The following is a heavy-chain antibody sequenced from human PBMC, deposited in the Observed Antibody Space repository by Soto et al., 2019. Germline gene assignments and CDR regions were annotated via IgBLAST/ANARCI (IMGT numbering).Heavy chain of an antibody. Sequence: PGGSLRLSCAASGFTFSSYAMSWVRQAPGKGLEWVSAISGSGGSTYYADSVKGRFTISRDNSKNTLYLQMNSLRAEDTAVYYCAKARSRTTVVAYFDYWGQGTLVTVSS. CDR2: ISGSGGST. V-gene: IGHV3-23*01. CDR3: AKARSRTTVVAYFDY. J-gene: IGHJ4*02. D-gene: IGHD4-17*01. CDR1: GFTFSSYA.